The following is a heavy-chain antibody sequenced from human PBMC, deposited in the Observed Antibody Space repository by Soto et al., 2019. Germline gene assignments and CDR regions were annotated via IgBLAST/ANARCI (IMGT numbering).Heavy chain of an antibody. J-gene: IGHJ6*02. CDR2: IIPIFGTA. D-gene: IGHD2-2*01. V-gene: IGHV1-69*13. CDR3: TIVVVPAAIHYYYGMDV. CDR1: GGTFGSYA. Sequence: ASVKVSCKASGGTFGSYAISWVRQAPGQGLEWMGGIIPIFGTANYAQKFQGRVTITADESTSTAYMELSSLRSEDTAVYYCTIVVVPAAIHYYYGMDVWGQGTTVTVSS.